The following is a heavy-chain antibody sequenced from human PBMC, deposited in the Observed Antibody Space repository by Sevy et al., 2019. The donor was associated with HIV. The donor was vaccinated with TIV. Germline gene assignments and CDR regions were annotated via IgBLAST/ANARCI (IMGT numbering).Heavy chain of an antibody. CDR3: ARDSSGFGDY. J-gene: IGHJ4*02. D-gene: IGHD6-19*01. CDR1: GFTFSSYW. Sequence: GGSLRLSCTASGFTFSSYWMSWVRQAPGKGLEWVANIKQGGSEKYYVDSVKGRFTISRDNAKSSLCLQMNSLRAEDTAVYYCARDSSGFGDYWGQGTLVTVSS. CDR2: IKQGGSEK. V-gene: IGHV3-7*01.